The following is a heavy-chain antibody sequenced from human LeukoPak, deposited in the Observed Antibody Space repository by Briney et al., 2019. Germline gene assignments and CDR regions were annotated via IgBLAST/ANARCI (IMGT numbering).Heavy chain of an antibody. J-gene: IGHJ6*03. CDR3: ARVPAWVATGYYYMDV. CDR2: INLNSGGT. Sequence: ASVKVSCKASGYTFTGYYMHWVRQAPGQGLEWMGWINLNSGGTNYAQKFQGRVTMTRDTSISTAYMELSRLRSDDTAVYYCARVPAWVATGYYYMDVWGKGTTVTISS. D-gene: IGHD5-12*01. V-gene: IGHV1-2*02. CDR1: GYTFTGYY.